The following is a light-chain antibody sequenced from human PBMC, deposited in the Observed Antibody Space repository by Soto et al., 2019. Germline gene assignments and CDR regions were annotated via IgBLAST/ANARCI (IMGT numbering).Light chain of an antibody. CDR3: SSYTSSSTVV. CDR1: SNDVASYNY. CDR2: EVH. J-gene: IGLJ2*01. V-gene: IGLV2-14*01. Sequence: QSALTQPASVSGSLGQSITISCTGTSNDVASYNYVSWYQQHPGKAPKLMIYEVHNRPSGVSDRFSGSKSGNTASLTISGLRAEDEADYYCSSYTSSSTVVFGGGTKLTVL.